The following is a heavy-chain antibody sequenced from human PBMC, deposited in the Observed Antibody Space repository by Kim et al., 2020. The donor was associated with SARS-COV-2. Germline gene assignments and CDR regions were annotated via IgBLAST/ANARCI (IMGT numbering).Heavy chain of an antibody. CDR2: IKQDGSEK. CDR3: ARVDYYGSGILALPPCYYYYMAV. V-gene: IGHV3-7*01. J-gene: IGHJ6*03. Sequence: GWSLRLSCAASGFTFSSYWMSWVRQAPGKGLEWVANIKQDGSEKYYVDSVKGRFTISRDNAKNSLYLQMNSLRAEDTAVYYCARVDYYGSGILALPPCYYYYMAVWGKGTTATVSS. D-gene: IGHD3-10*01. CDR1: GFTFSSYW.